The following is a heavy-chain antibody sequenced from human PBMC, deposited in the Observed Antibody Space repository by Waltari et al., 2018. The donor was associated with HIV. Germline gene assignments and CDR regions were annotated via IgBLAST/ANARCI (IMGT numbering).Heavy chain of an antibody. D-gene: IGHD3-10*01. Sequence: QVQLVQSGAEVKKPGAAVKVSCKASGYTYTSYYMQWVRKAPGQGLEWMGIINPSGGSTSYAQKFQGRVTMTRDTSTSTVYMELSSLRSEDTAVYYCARDDLYGSGLRKGWFDPWGQGTLVTVSS. CDR2: INPSGGST. V-gene: IGHV1-46*01. J-gene: IGHJ5*02. CDR1: GYTYTSYY. CDR3: ARDDLYGSGLRKGWFDP.